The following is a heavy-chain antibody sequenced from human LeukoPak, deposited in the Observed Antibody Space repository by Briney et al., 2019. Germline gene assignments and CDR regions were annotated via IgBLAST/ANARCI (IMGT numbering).Heavy chain of an antibody. D-gene: IGHD2-2*01. J-gene: IGHJ4*02. CDR1: GYTFTSYY. CDR3: ARPAVPATAISYIGY. CDR2: INPSDGST. Sequence: GASVKVSCKASGYTFTSYYLHWVRQAPGQGLEWMGIINPSDGSTSYAQKFLGRVIMSRDTSTSTVYMQLSSLRSEDTAVYYCARPAVPATAISYIGYWGQGTLVTVSS. V-gene: IGHV1-46*01.